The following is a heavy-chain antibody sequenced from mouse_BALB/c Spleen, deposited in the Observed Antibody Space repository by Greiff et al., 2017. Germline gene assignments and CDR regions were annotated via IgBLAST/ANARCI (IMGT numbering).Heavy chain of an antibody. Sequence: DVQLVESGGGLVKPGGSLKLSCAASGFAFSSYDMSWVRQTPEKRLEWVAYISSGGGSTYYPDTVKGRFTISRDNAKNTLYLQMSSLKSEDTAMYYCARHGHYDYEDAMDYWGQGTTLTVSS. CDR3: ARHGHYDYEDAMDY. CDR1: GFAFSSYD. D-gene: IGHD2-4*01. V-gene: IGHV5-12-1*01. CDR2: ISSGGGST. J-gene: IGHJ2*01.